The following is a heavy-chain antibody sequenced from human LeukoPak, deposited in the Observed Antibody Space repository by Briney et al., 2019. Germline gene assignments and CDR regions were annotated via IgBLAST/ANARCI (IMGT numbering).Heavy chain of an antibody. J-gene: IGHJ4*02. CDR3: AKARDGYNFFYYFDY. V-gene: IGHV3-23*01. D-gene: IGHD5-24*01. CDR1: GFTFSCYA. Sequence: GGSLRLSCAASGFTFSCYAMSWVRQAPGKGLEWVSAISGSGGSTYYADSVKGRFTISRDNSKNTLYLQMNSLRAEDTAVYYCAKARDGYNFFYYFDYWGQGTLVTVSS. CDR2: ISGSGGST.